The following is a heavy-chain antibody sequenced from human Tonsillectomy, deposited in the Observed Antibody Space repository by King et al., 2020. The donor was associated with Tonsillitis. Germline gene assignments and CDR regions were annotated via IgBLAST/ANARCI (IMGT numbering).Heavy chain of an antibody. Sequence: VQLQQWGAGLLKPSETLSLTCAVYGGSVTGYYWNWIRQPPGKRLEWIGEISHGGSTNYNPSLESQVTLSLDTSKKQFSLNLNSVTASDTAVYYCATTLPTTLFSTMRGLISSWGQGTLVTVSS. CDR2: ISHGGST. V-gene: IGHV4-34*01. CDR1: GGSVTGYY. D-gene: IGHD3-10*01. CDR3: ATTLPTTLFSTMRGLISS. J-gene: IGHJ5*02.